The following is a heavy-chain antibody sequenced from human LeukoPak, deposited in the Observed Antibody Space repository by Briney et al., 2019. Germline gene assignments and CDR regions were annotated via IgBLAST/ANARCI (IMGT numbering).Heavy chain of an antibody. D-gene: IGHD2-2*01. J-gene: IGHJ3*02. Sequence: PGGSLRLSCAASGFTFSSYSMNWVRQAPGKGLEWVSAISGSGGSTYYADSVKGRFTVSRDNSKNTLYLQMNSLRAEDTAVYYCAKDSVVVVPAAIRENAFDIWGQGTMVTVSS. CDR1: GFTFSSYS. V-gene: IGHV3-23*01. CDR2: ISGSGGST. CDR3: AKDSVVVVPAAIRENAFDI.